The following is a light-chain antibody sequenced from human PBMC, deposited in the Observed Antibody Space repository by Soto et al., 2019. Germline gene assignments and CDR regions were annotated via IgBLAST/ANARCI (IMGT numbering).Light chain of an antibody. CDR2: GVS. CDR1: QSVRSNY. CDR3: QQYSSSPFT. Sequence: EIVLTQSPDTLSLSPGERAIFSCRASQSVRSNYLAWYQQRSGQAPRLLIYGVSSRATGVPDRFSGSGFAKNFTLTISRLEPEDFALYYGQQYSSSPFTFGPGTKLEI. V-gene: IGKV3-20*01. J-gene: IGKJ2*01.